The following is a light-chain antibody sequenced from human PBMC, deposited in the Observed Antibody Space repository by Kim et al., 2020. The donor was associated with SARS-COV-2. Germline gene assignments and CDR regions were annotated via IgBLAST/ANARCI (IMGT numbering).Light chain of an antibody. CDR2: QDS. Sequence: VSPGQTASITCSGDKLGDKYSCWYQQKPGQSPVLVIYQDSKRPSGIPERFSGSNSGNTATLTISGTQAMDEADYYCQAWDSSTWVFGGGTQLTVL. V-gene: IGLV3-1*01. J-gene: IGLJ3*02. CDR1: KLGDKY. CDR3: QAWDSSTWV.